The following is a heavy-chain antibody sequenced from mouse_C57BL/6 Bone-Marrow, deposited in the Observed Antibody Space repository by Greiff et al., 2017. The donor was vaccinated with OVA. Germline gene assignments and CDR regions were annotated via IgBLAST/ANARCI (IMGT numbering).Heavy chain of an antibody. D-gene: IGHD2-1*01. J-gene: IGHJ2*01. CDR1: GFNIKDDY. Sequence: EVKLMESGAELVRPGASVKLSCTASGFNIKDDYMHWVKQRPEQGLEWIGWIDPENGDTEYASKFQGKATITADTSSNTAYLQLSSLTCEDTAVYYCTLIYYGNYGWFDYWGQGTTLTVSS. V-gene: IGHV14-4*01. CDR2: IDPENGDT. CDR3: TLIYYGNYGWFDY.